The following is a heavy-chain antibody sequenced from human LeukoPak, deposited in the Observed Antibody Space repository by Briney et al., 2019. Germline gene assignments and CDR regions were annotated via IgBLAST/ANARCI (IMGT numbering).Heavy chain of an antibody. CDR1: GFTFSSYS. V-gene: IGHV3-21*04. D-gene: IGHD2/OR15-2a*01. Sequence: RSGGSLRLSCAASGFTFSSYSMNWVRQAPGKGLEWVSSISSSSSYIYYADSVKGRFTISRDNAKNSLYLQMNSLRAEDTAVYYCARVNRFYIYYFDYWGQGTLVTVSS. CDR3: ARVNRFYIYYFDY. CDR2: ISSSSSYI. J-gene: IGHJ4*02.